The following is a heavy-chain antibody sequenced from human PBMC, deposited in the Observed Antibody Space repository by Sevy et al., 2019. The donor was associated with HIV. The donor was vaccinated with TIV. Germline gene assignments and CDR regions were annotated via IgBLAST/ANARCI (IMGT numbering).Heavy chain of an antibody. CDR1: GASVSNYC. CDR2: IYYNGHI. CDR3: AGENAWGRGYS. V-gene: IGHV4-59*08. Sequence: SETLSLTCTVSGASVSNYCWSWIRQPPGKGLEWIANIYYNGHINYNPSLKSRVTLSLDTSKNQFSLRLSSVTAADTAMYYCAGENAWGRGYSWGQGTLVTVSS. J-gene: IGHJ4*02. D-gene: IGHD1-26*01.